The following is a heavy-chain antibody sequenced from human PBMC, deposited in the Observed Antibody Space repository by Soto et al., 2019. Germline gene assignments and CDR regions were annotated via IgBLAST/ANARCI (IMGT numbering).Heavy chain of an antibody. CDR3: ARGYCSSTSCYIWDNWFDP. Sequence: PSETLSLTCTVHRYSISSYYWCWIRQPPGKGLEWIGYIYYSGRTNYNPSLKSRVTISVDTSKNQFSLKLSSVTAADTAVYYCARGYCSSTSCYIWDNWFDPWGQGTLVTVS. D-gene: IGHD2-2*02. CDR2: IYYSGRT. V-gene: IGHV4-59*01. CDR1: RYSISSYY. J-gene: IGHJ5*02.